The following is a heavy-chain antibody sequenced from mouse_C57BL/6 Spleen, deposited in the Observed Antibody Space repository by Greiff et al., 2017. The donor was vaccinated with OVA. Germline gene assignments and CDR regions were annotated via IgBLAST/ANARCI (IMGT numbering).Heavy chain of an antibody. D-gene: IGHD1-1*01. CDR2: IHPNSGST. CDR1: GYTFTSYW. V-gene: IGHV1-64*01. J-gene: IGHJ2*01. Sequence: VQLQQPGAELVKPGASVKLSCKASGYTFTSYWMHWVKQRPGQGLEWIGMIHPNSGSTNYNEKFKSKATLTVDKSSSTAYMQLSSLTSEDSAVYYCARDYYYGSSYVTLDYWGQGTTLTVSS. CDR3: ARDYYYGSSYVTLDY.